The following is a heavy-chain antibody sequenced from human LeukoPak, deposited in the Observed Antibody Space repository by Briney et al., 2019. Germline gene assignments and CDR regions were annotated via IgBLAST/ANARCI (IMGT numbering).Heavy chain of an antibody. V-gene: IGHV3-64*01. CDR1: GFTFSTYT. CDR3: ARDVGKAYFDY. Sequence: GGSLRLSCAASGFTFSTYTMHWVRQAPGKGLEYVSSISGNGGSREYANSVKGRFTISRDNSRNTLYLQMGSLRAEDMAVYYCARDVGKAYFDYWGQGTLVTVSS. CDR2: ISGNGGSR. J-gene: IGHJ4*02. D-gene: IGHD2-15*01.